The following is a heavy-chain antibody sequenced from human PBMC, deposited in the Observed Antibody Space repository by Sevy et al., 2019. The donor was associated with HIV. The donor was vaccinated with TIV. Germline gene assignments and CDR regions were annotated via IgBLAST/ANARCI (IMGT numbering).Heavy chain of an antibody. CDR3: AGPILTYRSGWSYYDH. CDR1: GASISSSGYY. J-gene: IGHJ4*02. Sequence: SETLSLTCTVSGASISSSGYYWGWIRQPPGKGLEWIASIRYSGSTYYNPSLRSRVTISADASKNQFSLKLNSVTAAETAVYYCAGPILTYRSGWSYYDHRGQGTVVTVSS. CDR2: IRYSGST. V-gene: IGHV4-39*01. D-gene: IGHD6-19*01.